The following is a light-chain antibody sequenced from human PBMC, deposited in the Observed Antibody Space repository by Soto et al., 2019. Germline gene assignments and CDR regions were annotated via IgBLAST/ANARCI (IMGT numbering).Light chain of an antibody. CDR2: DVS. V-gene: IGLV2-11*01. CDR3: CSYAGGHTSLL. Sequence: QSALTQPRSVSGSPGQSVTISCTGTSSDVGGYNYVSWYQQHPGTVPKLMIYDVSNRPSGVPDRFSGSKSGNTASLTISGLQVEDEADYYCCSYAGGHTSLLFGGGTKLTVL. CDR1: SSDVGGYNY. J-gene: IGLJ2*01.